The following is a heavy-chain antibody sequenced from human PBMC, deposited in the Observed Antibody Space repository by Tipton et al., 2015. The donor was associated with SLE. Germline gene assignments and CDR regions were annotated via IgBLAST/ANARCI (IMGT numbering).Heavy chain of an antibody. Sequence: TLSLTCTVSGGSISSRYWSWIRQTPGKGLEWIGYIYASGSTNYNPSLKSRVTISVDTSKNQFSLKLSSVTAADTAVYYCARDRSWWGWYFDLWGRGTLVTVSS. J-gene: IGHJ2*01. V-gene: IGHV4-4*09. CDR1: GGSISSRY. D-gene: IGHD2-15*01. CDR2: IYASGST. CDR3: ARDRSWWGWYFDL.